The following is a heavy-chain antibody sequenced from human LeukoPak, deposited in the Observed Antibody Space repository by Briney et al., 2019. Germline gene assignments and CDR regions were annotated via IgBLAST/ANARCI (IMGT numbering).Heavy chain of an antibody. D-gene: IGHD6-6*01. Sequence: GGSLRLSCAASGFTFSDYYMSWIRQAPGKGLEWVSYISGSGSTIYYADSVKGRFTISRDNAKNSLYLQMNSLRAEDTAVYYCARDFEYSSTLLENYYYGMDVWGQGTTVTVSS. J-gene: IGHJ6*02. CDR2: ISGSGSTI. CDR1: GFTFSDYY. CDR3: ARDFEYSSTLLENYYYGMDV. V-gene: IGHV3-11*01.